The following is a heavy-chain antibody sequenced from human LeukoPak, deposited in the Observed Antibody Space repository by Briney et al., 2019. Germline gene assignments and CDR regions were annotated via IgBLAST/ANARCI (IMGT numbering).Heavy chain of an antibody. V-gene: IGHV4-39*07. CDR1: GASINTGDYY. CDR2: LYYSGNT. J-gene: IGHJ5*02. D-gene: IGHD2-15*01. CDR3: ARGQIVVVVADTTEWFDP. Sequence: SETLSLTCTVSGASINTGDYYWGWIRQPPGKGPEWIGSLYYSGNTYYNPSLKSRVTMSIDTSKNQFSLNLNSVTAADTAMYYCARGQIVVVVADTTEWFDPWGQGTLDTVSS.